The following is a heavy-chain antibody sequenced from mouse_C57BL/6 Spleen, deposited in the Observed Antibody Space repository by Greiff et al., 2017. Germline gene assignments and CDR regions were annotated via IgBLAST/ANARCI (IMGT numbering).Heavy chain of an antibody. CDR3: VRDYSNYPPYWYFDV. V-gene: IGHV10-3*01. CDR2: IRSKSSNYTT. D-gene: IGHD2-5*01. CDR1: GFTFNTYA. Sequence: EVQRVESGGGLVQPRGSLKLSCAASGFTFNTYAMHWVRQAPGKGLEWVARIRSKSSNYTTYYADSVKDRFTISRDDSQSMLYLQMNNLKTEDTAMYYCVRDYSNYPPYWYFDVWGTGTTVTVSS. J-gene: IGHJ1*03.